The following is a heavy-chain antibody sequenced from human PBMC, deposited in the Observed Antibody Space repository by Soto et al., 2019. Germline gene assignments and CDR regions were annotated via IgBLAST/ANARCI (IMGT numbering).Heavy chain of an antibody. J-gene: IGHJ5*02. V-gene: IGHV1-18*01. CDR2: TSVYNSNT. Sequence: ASVKVSCKASGYTFTSYAISWVRQAPGQGLEWMGWTSVYNSNTRCAQKFQGRLTMTMDTSSSTAYMELSSLTSDDTAVYYCARVPASLDPWGQGTLVTVSS. CDR3: ARVPASLDP. CDR1: GYTFTSYA.